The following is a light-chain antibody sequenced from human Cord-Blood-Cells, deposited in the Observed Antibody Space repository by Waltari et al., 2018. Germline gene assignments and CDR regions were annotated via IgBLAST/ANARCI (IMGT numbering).Light chain of an antibody. Sequence: QSALTQPAPVSGSPGQSITISCTGTSSDGGGYNYVSWYQQHPGKAPKLMIYDVSNRPSGVSNRFSGSKSGNTASLTISGLQAEDEADYYCSSYTSSSTPVVFGGGTKLTVL. CDR3: SSYTSSSTPVV. V-gene: IGLV2-14*01. CDR2: DVS. CDR1: SSDGGGYNY. J-gene: IGLJ2*01.